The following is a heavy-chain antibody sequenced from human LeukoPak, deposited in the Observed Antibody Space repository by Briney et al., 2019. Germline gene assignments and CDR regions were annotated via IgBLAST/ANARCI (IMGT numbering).Heavy chain of an antibody. CDR2: IYYSGST. D-gene: IGHD6-13*01. Sequence: SETLSLTCTVSGGSMSGYFWSWIRQPPGKGLEWVGYIYYSGSTNYNPSLKSRVTISVDTSKNQFSLKLSSVTAADTAVYYCARSSTSSWYGDFQHWGQGTLVTVSS. CDR3: ARSSTSSWYGDFQH. J-gene: IGHJ1*01. V-gene: IGHV4-59*01. CDR1: GGSMSGYF.